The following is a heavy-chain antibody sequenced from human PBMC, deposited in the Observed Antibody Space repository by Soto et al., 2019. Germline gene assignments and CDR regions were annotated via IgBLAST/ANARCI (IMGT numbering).Heavy chain of an antibody. Sequence: SETLSLTCPVSGGSISKINSYWGWIRQPPGKGLEWIESISYSGNTFYNPSLKSRVTISVDPSKNQFSLNLNSVTAADTAIYYCAADGAASAWFFYWGQGTLVTSPQ. D-gene: IGHD6-19*01. CDR1: GGSISKINSY. J-gene: IGHJ4*02. CDR2: ISYSGNT. CDR3: AADGAASAWFFY. V-gene: IGHV4-39*01.